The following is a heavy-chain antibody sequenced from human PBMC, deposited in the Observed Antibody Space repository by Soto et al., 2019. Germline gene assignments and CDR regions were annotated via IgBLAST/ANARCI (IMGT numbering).Heavy chain of an antibody. CDR3: AKEADISGYYPDY. J-gene: IGHJ4*02. D-gene: IGHD3-22*01. V-gene: IGHV3-23*01. Sequence: GGSLRLSCASSGFTFISYAMIWVRQAPGKGLEWVSVISGSGGSTHYADSVKGRSTISRDNSKNTLHLQVNSLRGEDTAVYYCAKEADISGYYPDYWGQGTQVTVSS. CDR1: GFTFISYA. CDR2: ISGSGGST.